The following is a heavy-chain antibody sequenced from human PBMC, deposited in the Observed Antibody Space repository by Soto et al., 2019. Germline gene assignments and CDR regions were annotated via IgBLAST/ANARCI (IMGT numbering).Heavy chain of an antibody. CDR3: ARIQRISMIVVSKPYFDY. Sequence: PTLVNPTETLPLTCTVSGFSLSNPRMGVSWIRQPPGKALEWLAHIFSNDEKSYSTSLKSRLTISRDTSKSQVVRTMTNMDPVDTATYYCARIQRISMIVVSKPYFDYWGQGALVTVSS. J-gene: IGHJ4*02. CDR2: IFSNDEK. V-gene: IGHV2-26*01. CDR1: GFSLSNPRMG. D-gene: IGHD3-22*01.